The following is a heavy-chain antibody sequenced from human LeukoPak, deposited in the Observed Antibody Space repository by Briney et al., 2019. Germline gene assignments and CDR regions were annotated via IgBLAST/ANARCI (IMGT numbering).Heavy chain of an antibody. CDR2: TSYDGGIT. J-gene: IGHJ4*02. Sequence: GGSLRLSCKASGFPFRNYGLHWVRQAPGKGREWVAVTSYDGGITFSVDPVKGRFTISRDNSNNTLYLQMNSLRVEDTALYYCAREGAFCSGTICYSSFDYWGQGTLVTVSS. CDR1: GFPFRNYG. V-gene: IGHV3-30-3*01. CDR3: AREGAFCSGTICYSSFDY. D-gene: IGHD2-15*01.